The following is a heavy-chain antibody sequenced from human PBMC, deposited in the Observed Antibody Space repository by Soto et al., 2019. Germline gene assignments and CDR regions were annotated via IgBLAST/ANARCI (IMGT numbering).Heavy chain of an antibody. D-gene: IGHD2-2*01. V-gene: IGHV5-10-1*01. CDR2: IDPSDSYT. CDR3: ARHTYCSSTSCPPYYYYYGMDV. Sequence: GESLKISCEGSGYTFTNYWISWVRQMPGKGLEWMGRIDPSDSYTNYSPSFQGHVTISADKSISTAYLQWSSLKASDTAMYYCARHTYCSSTSCPPYYYYYGMDVWGQGTTVTVSS. CDR1: GYTFTNYW. J-gene: IGHJ6*02.